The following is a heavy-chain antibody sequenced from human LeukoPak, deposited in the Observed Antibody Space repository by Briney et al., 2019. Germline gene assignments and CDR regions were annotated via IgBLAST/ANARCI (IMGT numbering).Heavy chain of an antibody. CDR1: GYSMSSGYY. D-gene: IGHD1-26*01. Sequence: SETLSLTCTVSGYSMSSGYYWGWIRQPPGKGLEWIGSIYHSGSTYYNPSLKSRVTISVDTSKNQFSLKLSSVTAADTAVYYCAREPRLSGSYGYWGQGTLVTVSS. V-gene: IGHV4-38-2*02. J-gene: IGHJ4*02. CDR2: IYHSGST. CDR3: AREPRLSGSYGY.